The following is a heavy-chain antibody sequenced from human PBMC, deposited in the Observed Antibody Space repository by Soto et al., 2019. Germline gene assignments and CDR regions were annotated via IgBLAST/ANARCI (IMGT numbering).Heavy chain of an antibody. CDR2: ISGSGGST. Sequence: PGGSLRLSCAASGFTFSSYARSWVRQAPGKGLEWVSAISGSGGSTYYADSVKGRFTISRDNSKNTLYLQMNSLRAEDTAVYYCAKSRGYCSGGSCYAPGYWGQGTLVTVSS. CDR1: GFTFSSYA. J-gene: IGHJ4*02. V-gene: IGHV3-23*01. CDR3: AKSRGYCSGGSCYAPGY. D-gene: IGHD2-15*01.